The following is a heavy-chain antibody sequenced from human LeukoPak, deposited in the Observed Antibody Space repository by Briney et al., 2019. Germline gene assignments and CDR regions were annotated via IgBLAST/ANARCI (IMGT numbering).Heavy chain of an antibody. CDR1: GGSFSGYY. D-gene: IGHD3-16*02. CDR3: ARGQDYVWGSYRSNWFDP. Sequence: SETLSPTCAVYGGSFSGYYWSWIRQPPGKGLEWIGEINHSGSTNYNPSLKSRVTISVDTSKSQFSLKLSSVTAADTAVYYCARGQDYVWGSYRSNWFDPWGQGTLVTVSS. J-gene: IGHJ5*02. V-gene: IGHV4-34*01. CDR2: INHSGST.